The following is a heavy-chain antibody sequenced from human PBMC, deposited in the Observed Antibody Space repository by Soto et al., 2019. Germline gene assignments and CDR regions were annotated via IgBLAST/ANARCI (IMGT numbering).Heavy chain of an antibody. CDR1: GFTFVSYA. J-gene: IGHJ6*02. CDR3: ASLLRFLEWFGKYGMDV. CDR2: ISYDGSNK. D-gene: IGHD3-3*01. V-gene: IGHV3-30-3*01. Sequence: WGSLRLSCAASGFTFVSYAIHWVRHSPFKGLEWVAVISYDGSNKYYADSVKGRFTISRDNSKNTLYLQMNSLRAEDTAVYYCASLLRFLEWFGKYGMDVWGQGTTVTVSS.